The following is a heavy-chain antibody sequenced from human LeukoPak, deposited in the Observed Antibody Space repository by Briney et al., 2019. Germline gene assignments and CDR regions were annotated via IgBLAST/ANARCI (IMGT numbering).Heavy chain of an antibody. CDR2: INHSGST. CDR1: GGSFSGYY. J-gene: IGHJ4*02. V-gene: IGHV4-34*01. CDR3: ARTRGYSYGPYYFDY. D-gene: IGHD5-18*01. Sequence: SETLSLTCAVYGGSFSGYYWSWIRQPPGKGLEWIGEINHSGSTNYNPSLKSRVTISVATSKNQFSLKLSSVTAADTAVYYCARTRGYSYGPYYFDYWGQGTLVTVSS.